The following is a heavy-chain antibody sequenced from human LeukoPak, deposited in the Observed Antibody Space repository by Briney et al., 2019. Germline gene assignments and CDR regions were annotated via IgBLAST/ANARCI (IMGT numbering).Heavy chain of an antibody. J-gene: IGHJ6*02. CDR2: IIPTLGIA. CDR1: GGTFSSYA. Sequence: GASVKVSCKASGGTFSSYAISWVRQAPGQGLEWMGRIIPTLGIANYAQKFQGRVTITADKSTSTAYMELSSLRSEDTAVYYCARDRIVVVPAARYYYYGMDVWGQGTTVTVSS. CDR3: ARDRIVVVPAARYYYYGMDV. V-gene: IGHV1-69*04. D-gene: IGHD2-2*01.